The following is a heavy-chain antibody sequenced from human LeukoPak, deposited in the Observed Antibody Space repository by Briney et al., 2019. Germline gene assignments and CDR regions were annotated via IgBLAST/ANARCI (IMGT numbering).Heavy chain of an antibody. J-gene: IGHJ6*03. V-gene: IGHV4-59*08. CDR3: ARHIGGGIEDMDV. CDR1: GGSIGTYY. Sequence: PSETLSLTCTVSGGSIGTYYWSWIRQSPGKGLEWIGYIYVTGTRYNPYLQSRVTIPVDRSRNQFFLKMSSVTAADTAVYYCARHIGGGIEDMDVWGKGTKVIASS. CDR2: IYVTGT. D-gene: IGHD3-16*02.